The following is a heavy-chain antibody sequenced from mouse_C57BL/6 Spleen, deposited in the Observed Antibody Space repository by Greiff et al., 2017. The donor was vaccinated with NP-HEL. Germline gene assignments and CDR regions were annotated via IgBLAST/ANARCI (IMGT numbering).Heavy chain of an antibody. V-gene: IGHV5-4*03. Sequence: EVKLVESGGGLVKPGGSLKLSCAASGFTFSSYAMSWVRQPPAKRLEWVATISDGGSYTYYPDNVKGRFTLSRDNAKNNLYLQMSHLKSEDTAMYFCARVETAQATYAMDYWGQGTSVTVSS. CDR3: ARVETAQATYAMDY. D-gene: IGHD3-2*02. J-gene: IGHJ4*01. CDR2: ISDGGSYT. CDR1: GFTFSSYA.